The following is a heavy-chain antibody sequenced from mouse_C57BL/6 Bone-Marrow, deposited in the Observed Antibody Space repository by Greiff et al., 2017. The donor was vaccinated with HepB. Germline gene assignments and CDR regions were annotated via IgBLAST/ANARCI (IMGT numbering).Heavy chain of an antibody. V-gene: IGHV5-4*01. CDR2: ISDGGSYT. J-gene: IGHJ4*01. D-gene: IGHD4-1*01. CDR1: GFTFSSYA. Sequence: DVMLVESGGGLVKPGGSLKLSCAASGFTFSSYAMSWVRQTPEKRLEWVATISDGGSYTYYPDNVKGRFTISRDNAKNNLYLQMSHLKSEDTAMYYCARDELGRGAMDYWGQGTSVTVSS. CDR3: ARDELGRGAMDY.